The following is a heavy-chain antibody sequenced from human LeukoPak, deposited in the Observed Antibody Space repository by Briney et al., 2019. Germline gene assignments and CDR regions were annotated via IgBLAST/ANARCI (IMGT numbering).Heavy chain of an antibody. CDR1: GGSISSYY. D-gene: IGHD6-13*01. CDR2: IYYSGST. J-gene: IGHJ4*02. CDR3: ARAEQQLGYYFDY. Sequence: PSETLSLTCTVSGGSISSYYWSWIRQPPGKGLEWIGYIYYSGSTNYNPSLKSRVTISVDTSKNQFSLKLSSVTAADTAVYYCARAEQQLGYYFDYWGQGTLVTVSS. V-gene: IGHV4-59*01.